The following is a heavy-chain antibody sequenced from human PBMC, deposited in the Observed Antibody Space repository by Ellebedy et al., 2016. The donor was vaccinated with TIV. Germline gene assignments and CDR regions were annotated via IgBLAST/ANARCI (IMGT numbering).Heavy chain of an antibody. V-gene: IGHV5-51*01. Sequence: GESLKISXEASGYTFTNYWIGWVRRTPGRGLEWMGSIYPDDSYVKYGPTFEGHVTISVDKSINTAYLQWSSLEASDTGRYFCMRLGRPGIRLLDHLSPWGQGTAVTVSA. CDR3: MRLGRPGIRLLDHLSP. CDR2: IYPDDSYV. D-gene: IGHD3-3*01. J-gene: IGHJ5*02. CDR1: GYTFTNYW.